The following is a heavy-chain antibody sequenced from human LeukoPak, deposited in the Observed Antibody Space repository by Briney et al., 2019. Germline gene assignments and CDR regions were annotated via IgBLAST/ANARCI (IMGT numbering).Heavy chain of an antibody. V-gene: IGHV3-30-3*01. CDR3: ASLGSGSYGGRNDY. CDR1: GFTFSNYA. D-gene: IGHD1-26*01. Sequence: GGSLRLSCAASGFTFSNYAMYWVRQAPGKGLEWVAVISYDGSNKYYADSVKGRFTISRDNSKNTLYLQMSSLRAEDTAVYYCASLGSGSYGGRNDYWGQGTLVTVSS. CDR2: ISYDGSNK. J-gene: IGHJ4*02.